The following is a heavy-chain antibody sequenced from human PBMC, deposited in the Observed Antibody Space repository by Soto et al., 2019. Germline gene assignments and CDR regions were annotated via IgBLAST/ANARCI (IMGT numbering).Heavy chain of an antibody. Sequence: SETLSLTCTVSGGSISRGGYYWSRMRQHPGKGLEWIGNIYYSGSTYYNPSLKSRVTISVDTSKNQFSLKVNSVTAADTAVYYCARSLGDYVWGSYQFDYWGQGTLVTVSS. CDR2: IYYSGST. J-gene: IGHJ4*02. CDR3: ARSLGDYVWGSYQFDY. CDR1: GGSISRGGYY. V-gene: IGHV4-31*02. D-gene: IGHD3-16*01.